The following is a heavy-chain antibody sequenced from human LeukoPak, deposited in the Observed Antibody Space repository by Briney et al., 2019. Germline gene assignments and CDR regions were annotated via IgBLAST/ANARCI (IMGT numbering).Heavy chain of an antibody. CDR1: GFTFSIND. Sequence: GGSLRLSCTASGFTFSINDMHWVRQATGKGLAWVSGVGTVGDKYYAGSVKGRFTISREDAKNSVYLQMNSLRAGDTAVYYCARGGKTAMADYWGQGTLVTVSS. J-gene: IGHJ4*02. CDR3: ARGGKTAMADY. V-gene: IGHV3-13*01. D-gene: IGHD5-18*01. CDR2: VGTVGDK.